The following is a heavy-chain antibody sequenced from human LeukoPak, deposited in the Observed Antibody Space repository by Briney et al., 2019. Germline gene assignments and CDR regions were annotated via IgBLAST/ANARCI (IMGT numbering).Heavy chain of an antibody. CDR3: AKDGAWLRFDD. J-gene: IGHJ4*02. CDR2: ISYDGSNK. D-gene: IGHD5-12*01. CDR1: GFTFSSYG. V-gene: IGHV3-30*18. Sequence: PGRSLRLSCAASGFTFSSYGMHWVRQAPGKGLEWVAVISYDGSNKYYADSVKGRFTISRDNSKNTLYLQMNSLRAEDTAVYYCAKDGAWLRFDDWGQGILVTVSS.